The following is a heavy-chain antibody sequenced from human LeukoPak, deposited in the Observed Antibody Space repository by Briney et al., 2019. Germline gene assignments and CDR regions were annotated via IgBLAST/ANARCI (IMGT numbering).Heavy chain of an antibody. D-gene: IGHD2/OR15-2a*01. CDR3: ARRDDSTDWYFDL. V-gene: IGHV4-34*01. Sequence: SETLSLTCAVYGGSFSGYYWSWIRQPPGKGLEWIGEINHSGSTNYNPSLKSRVTISVDTSKNQFSLKLTSVTAADTAVYYCARRDDSTDWYFDLWGRGTLVTVSS. J-gene: IGHJ2*01. CDR2: INHSGST. CDR1: GGSFSGYY.